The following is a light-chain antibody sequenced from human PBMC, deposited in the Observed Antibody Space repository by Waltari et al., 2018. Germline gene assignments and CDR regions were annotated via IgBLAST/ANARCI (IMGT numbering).Light chain of an antibody. J-gene: IGKJ2*01. Sequence: EIVMTQSPYTLSVSPGERPTLSCRASQNIGNNLAWYQQKPGQAPRLLIYGASSTAIGIPDRFSGSGSGTEFTLTISSLQAEDFAVYLCHQYNSWPPYTFGQGTKLEIK. CDR1: QNIGNN. V-gene: IGKV3-15*01. CDR2: GAS. CDR3: HQYNSWPPYT.